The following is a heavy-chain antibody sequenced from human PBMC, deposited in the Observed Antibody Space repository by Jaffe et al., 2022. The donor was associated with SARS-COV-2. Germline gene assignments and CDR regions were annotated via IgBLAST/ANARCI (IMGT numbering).Heavy chain of an antibody. Sequence: QVQLQESGPGLVKPSQTLSLTCTVSGGSISSGDYYWSWIRQPPGKGLEWIGYIYYSGSTYYNPSLKSRVTISVDTSKNQFSLKLSSVTAADTAVYYCARDREEEDYYYYYGMDVWGQGTTVTVSS. J-gene: IGHJ6*02. CDR2: IYYSGST. CDR3: ARDREEEDYYYYYGMDV. CDR1: GGSISSGDYY. D-gene: IGHD1-26*01. V-gene: IGHV4-30-4*01.